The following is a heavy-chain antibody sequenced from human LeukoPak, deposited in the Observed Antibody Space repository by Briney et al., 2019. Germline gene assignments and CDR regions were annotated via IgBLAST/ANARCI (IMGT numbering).Heavy chain of an antibody. Sequence: GGSLRLSCAASGFTFSSYWMSWVRQAPGKGLEWVANIKQDGSEKYYVDSVKGRFTISRDNAKISLYLQMNSLRAEDTDVYYWGRESSTGGQVLRYFYWLLKRGLDYWGQGTLVTVSS. J-gene: IGHJ4*02. D-gene: IGHD3-9*01. V-gene: IGHV3-7*01. CDR1: GFTFSSYW. CDR2: IKQDGSEK. CDR3: GRESSTGGQVLRYFYWLLKRGLDY.